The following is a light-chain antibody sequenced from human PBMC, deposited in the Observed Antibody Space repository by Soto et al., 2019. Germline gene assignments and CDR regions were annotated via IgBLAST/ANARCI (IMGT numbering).Light chain of an antibody. J-gene: IGLJ2*01. CDR1: SSDVGGYNF. CDR2: EVT. V-gene: IGLV2-14*01. CDR3: TSYTSTSTVI. Sequence: QSALTQPASVSGSLGQSITISCTGTSSDVGGYNFVSWYQLHPGKAPKLMIFEVTYRPSGVSNRFSGSKSGDTASLTISGLQAEDEADYYCTSYTSTSTVIFGGGTKLTVL.